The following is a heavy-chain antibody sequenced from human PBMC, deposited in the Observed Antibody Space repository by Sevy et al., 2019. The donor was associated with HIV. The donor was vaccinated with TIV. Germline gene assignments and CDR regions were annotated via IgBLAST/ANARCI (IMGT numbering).Heavy chain of an antibody. Sequence: GGSLRLSCAASGSNFISYGMHWVRQAPGKGLEWVAVIWYDGDRRYYADSVKGRFTISRDNSQNTIYLQMNSLRGEDTAVYYCVREWVPPGPLIDNFGLDVWGQGTTVTVSS. CDR3: VREWVPPGPLIDNFGLDV. CDR2: IWYDGDRR. CDR1: GSNFISYG. V-gene: IGHV3-33*01. D-gene: IGHD1-26*01. J-gene: IGHJ6*02.